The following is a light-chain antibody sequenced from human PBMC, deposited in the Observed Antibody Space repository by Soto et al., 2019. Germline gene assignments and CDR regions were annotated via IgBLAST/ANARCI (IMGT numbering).Light chain of an antibody. CDR3: QQRSNWLIS. J-gene: IGKJ3*01. CDR1: QSVSGY. CDR2: DGS. Sequence: EIVLTQSPAILSLSPGERATLSCRASQSVSGYLAWYQQKPGQAPRLLIYDGSHRATGIPARFSGSGSGTDFTLTISGLEPEDFAVYYCQQRSNWLISFGPGTKVDIK. V-gene: IGKV3-11*01.